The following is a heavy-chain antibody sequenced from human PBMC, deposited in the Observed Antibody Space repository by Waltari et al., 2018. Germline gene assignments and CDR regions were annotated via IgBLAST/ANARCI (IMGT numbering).Heavy chain of an antibody. Sequence: QVQLVQSGAEVKKPGASVEVSCKASGYTLTSYAMHWVRQDPGQRREWMGWIGAGNGNTKYSQKFQGRVTITRDTSASTAYMELSSLRSEDTAVYYCARDKYGSGMFDYWGQGTLVTVSS. CDR1: GYTLTSYA. CDR3: ARDKYGSGMFDY. D-gene: IGHD3-10*01. CDR2: IGAGNGNT. V-gene: IGHV1-3*01. J-gene: IGHJ4*02.